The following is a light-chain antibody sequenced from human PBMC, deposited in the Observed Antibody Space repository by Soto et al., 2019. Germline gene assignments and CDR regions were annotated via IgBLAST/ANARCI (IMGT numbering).Light chain of an antibody. J-gene: IGLJ1*01. V-gene: IGLV3-1*01. CDR2: QDT. CDR3: QAWDSSTLYV. Sequence: SYELTQPPSVSVSTGQTASITCSGDKLGDKYVCWYQQKPGQSPVLVIYQDTKRPSGISERFSGSNSGNTATLTISGTQAMDEADYYCQAWDSSTLYVFGTGTKV. CDR1: KLGDKY.